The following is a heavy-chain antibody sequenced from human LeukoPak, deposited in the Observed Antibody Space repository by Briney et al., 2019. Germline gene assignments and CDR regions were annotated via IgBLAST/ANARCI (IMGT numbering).Heavy chain of an antibody. CDR1: GFTFDDYG. CDR2: INWNGGST. V-gene: IGHV3-20*04. D-gene: IGHD6-13*01. J-gene: IGHJ4*02. CDR3: AKRGIAAAASFDY. Sequence: GGSLRLSCAASGFTFDDYGMSWVRQAPGKGLEWVSGINWNGGSTGYADSVKGRFTISRDNAKNSLYLQMNSLRADDTAVYYCAKRGIAAAASFDYWGQGTLVSVSS.